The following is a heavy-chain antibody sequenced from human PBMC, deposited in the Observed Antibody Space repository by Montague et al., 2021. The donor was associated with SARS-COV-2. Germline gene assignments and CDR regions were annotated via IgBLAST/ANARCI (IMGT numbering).Heavy chain of an antibody. V-gene: IGHV3-53*04. Sequence: SLRLSCVASGFTVSSNYMSWVRQAPGKGLEWVSVIYNDGSTYYADSVKGRFTISRHNSKNTLYLQMNSLRAEDTAMYYCARDRSGYLDYWGQGTLVTVSS. CDR1: GFTVSSNY. D-gene: IGHD1-26*01. CDR2: IYNDGST. J-gene: IGHJ4*02. CDR3: ARDRSGYLDY.